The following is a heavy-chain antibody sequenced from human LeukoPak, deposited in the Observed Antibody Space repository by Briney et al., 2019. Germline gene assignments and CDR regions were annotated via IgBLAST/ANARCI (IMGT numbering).Heavy chain of an antibody. CDR3: ARESSGNYYNPLGYMDV. D-gene: IGHD3-10*01. Sequence: SETLSLTCTVSGGSISIYCWNWIRQPAGKGLEWIGRIGTGGITTYYASLKSRVTMSVDTSKNPFSLNLGSVPAAEPAVYYCARESSGNYYNPLGYMDVWGKGTTVTVSS. CDR2: IGTGGIT. V-gene: IGHV4-4*07. J-gene: IGHJ6*03. CDR1: GGSISIYC.